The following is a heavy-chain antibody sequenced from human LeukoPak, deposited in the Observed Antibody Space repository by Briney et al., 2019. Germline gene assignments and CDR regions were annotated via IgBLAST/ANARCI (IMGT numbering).Heavy chain of an antibody. J-gene: IGHJ4*02. CDR2: IYTSGST. Sequence: SETLSLTCTASGGSISGYYLSWIRQPPGKGLEWIGYIYTSGSTNYNPSLKSRVTISVDTSKNQFSLKLSSVTAADTAVYYCARHGGSSWSFDYWGQGTLVTVSS. V-gene: IGHV4-4*09. CDR3: ARHGGSSWSFDY. D-gene: IGHD6-13*01. CDR1: GGSISGYY.